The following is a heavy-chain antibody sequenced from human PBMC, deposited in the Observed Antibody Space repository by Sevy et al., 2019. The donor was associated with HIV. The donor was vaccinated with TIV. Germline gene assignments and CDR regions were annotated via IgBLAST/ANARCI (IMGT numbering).Heavy chain of an antibody. V-gene: IGHV1-2*06. CDR3: ATGYCSGGSCYHVDY. Sequence: ASVKVSCKASGYTFTGQYMYWVRQAPGEGLEWMGRINPNSGGRKYAQKFQSRVTMTRDTSISTAYMELSRLTSDDTAVYYCATGYCSGGSCYHVDYWGQGTLVTVSS. J-gene: IGHJ4*02. CDR2: INPNSGGR. CDR1: GYTFTGQY. D-gene: IGHD2-15*01.